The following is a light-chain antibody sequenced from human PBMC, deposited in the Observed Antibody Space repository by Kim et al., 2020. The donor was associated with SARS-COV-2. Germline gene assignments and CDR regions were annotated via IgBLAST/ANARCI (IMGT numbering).Light chain of an antibody. V-gene: IGLV1-51*01. CDR2: DNN. J-gene: IGLJ2*01. Sequence: GQKVNISCSGSSSNIGNNYVSWYQHLPGTAPTLLIFDNNNRPSGIPDRFSGSKSGTSATLGITGLQTGDEADYYCGTWDSSLSAVVFGGGTQLTVL. CDR1: SSNIGNNY. CDR3: GTWDSSLSAVV.